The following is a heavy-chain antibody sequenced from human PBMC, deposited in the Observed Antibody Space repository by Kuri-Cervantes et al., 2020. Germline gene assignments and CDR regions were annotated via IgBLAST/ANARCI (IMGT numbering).Heavy chain of an antibody. CDR2: IYYSGST. CDR1: GGSISSSSYY. D-gene: IGHD5-18*01. J-gene: IGHJ4*02. V-gene: IGHV4-31*03. CDR3: ARAGRIRTFDY. Sequence: LRLSCTVSGGSISSSSYYWGWIRQHPGKGLEWIGYIYYSGSTYYNPSLKSRVTISVDTSKNQFSLKLSSVTAADTAVYYCARAGRIRTFDYWGQGTLVTVSS.